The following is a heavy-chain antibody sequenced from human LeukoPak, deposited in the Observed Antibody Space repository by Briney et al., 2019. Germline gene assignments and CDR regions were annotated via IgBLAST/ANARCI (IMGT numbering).Heavy chain of an antibody. CDR3: ARAPRITTPFNDFLYYYYGMDV. CDR1: XGTFSXYA. J-gene: IGHJ6*02. Sequence: VSCKAXXGTFSXYAISWVRQAPGQGLEWMGRIIPILGIANYAQKFHGRVTITAPKSPSTAYMQLSSLRSEDTAVYYCARAPRITTPFNDFLYYYYGMDVWGQGTTVTVSS. V-gene: IGHV1-69*04. CDR2: IIPILGIA. D-gene: IGHD2/OR15-2a*01.